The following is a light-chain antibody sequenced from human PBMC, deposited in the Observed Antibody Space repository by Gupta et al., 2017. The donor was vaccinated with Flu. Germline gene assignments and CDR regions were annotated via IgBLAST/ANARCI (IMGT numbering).Light chain of an antibody. CDR3: QEYYTSPIT. CDR2: WAD. CDR1: QSLLYTTSNKHY. Sequence: EIVMTQSPDSLAVALGERATINCKSSQSLLYTTSNKHYLAWYQQKPGQPPKLLIYWADTRESGVPDRFSGSESGTYFTLTSSVLHAEDVAVYYCQEYYTSPITFGGGTKVEIK. J-gene: IGKJ4*01. V-gene: IGKV4-1*01.